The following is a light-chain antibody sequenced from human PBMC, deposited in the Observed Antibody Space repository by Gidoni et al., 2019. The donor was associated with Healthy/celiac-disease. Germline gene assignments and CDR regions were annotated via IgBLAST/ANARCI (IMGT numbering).Light chain of an antibody. V-gene: IGLV2-14*01. J-gene: IGLJ3*02. CDR3: SSYTSSSTLV. Sequence: QSALTQPASVSMSPGQSITISCTGTSSDVGGYNYVSWYQQHPGKAPKLMIYEVSNRPSGVSNRVSGSKSGNPASLTISGLQAEDEADYYCSSYTSSSTLVFGGGTKLTVL. CDR2: EVS. CDR1: SSDVGGYNY.